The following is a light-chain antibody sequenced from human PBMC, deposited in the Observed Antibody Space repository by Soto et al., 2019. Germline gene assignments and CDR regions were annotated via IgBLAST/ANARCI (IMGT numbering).Light chain of an antibody. J-gene: IGKJ1*01. CDR1: QSVSSH. CDR2: DAS. V-gene: IGKV3-15*01. Sequence: EIVMTQSPATLSVSPGEGATVSCRASQSVSSHLAWYQHKPGQAPRLLFYDASTRATGIPARFSGSGSGTEFTLTISRLEPEDFAVYYCQQYGSSPRTFGQGTKVDIK. CDR3: QQYGSSPRT.